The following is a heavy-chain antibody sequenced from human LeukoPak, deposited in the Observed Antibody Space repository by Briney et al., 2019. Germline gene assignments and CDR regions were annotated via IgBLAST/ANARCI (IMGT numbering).Heavy chain of an antibody. J-gene: IGHJ4*02. CDR1: GGSISSYY. CDR2: IYYSGRT. D-gene: IGHD3-22*01. CDR3: ARTADSSGSGYYY. V-gene: IGHV4-59*12. Sequence: PSETLSLTCTVSGGSISSYYWSWIRQPPGKGLEWIGYIYYSGRTNYNPSLKSRVTISVDTSKNQFSLKLSSVTAADTAVYYCARTADSSGSGYYYWGQGTLVTVSS.